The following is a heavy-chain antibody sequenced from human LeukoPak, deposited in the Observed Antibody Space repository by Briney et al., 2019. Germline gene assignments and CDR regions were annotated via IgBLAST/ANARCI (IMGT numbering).Heavy chain of an antibody. CDR1: GYSFTSYW. CDR3: ARQVVVVPAAPLGVDYYYMDV. D-gene: IGHD2-2*01. V-gene: IGHV5-51*01. CDR2: IYPGDSDT. J-gene: IGHJ6*03. Sequence: GESLKISCKGSGYSFTSYWIGWVRQMPGKGLEWMGIIYPGDSDTRYSPSFQGHVTISTDKSITTAYLQWSSLTASDTAVYYCARQVVVVPAAPLGVDYYYMDVWGKGTTVTVSS.